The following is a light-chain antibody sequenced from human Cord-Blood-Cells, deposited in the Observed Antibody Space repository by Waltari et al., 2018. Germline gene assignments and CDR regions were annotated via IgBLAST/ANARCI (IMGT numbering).Light chain of an antibody. Sequence: SYELTQPSSVSVSPGQTARITCSGEVLAKQYARWFQQKPGQAPVLVISKDSERPSGIPERFSGSSSGTTVTLTISGAQVEDEADYYCYSAADNNWVFGGGTKLTVL. J-gene: IGLJ3*02. V-gene: IGLV3-27*01. CDR2: KDS. CDR1: VLAKQY. CDR3: YSAADNNWV.